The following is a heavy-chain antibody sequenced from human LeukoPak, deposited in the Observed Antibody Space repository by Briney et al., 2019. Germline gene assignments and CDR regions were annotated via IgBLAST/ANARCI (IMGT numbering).Heavy chain of an antibody. CDR2: INHSGST. D-gene: IGHD4-17*01. CDR1: GGSFSGYY. V-gene: IGHV4-34*01. J-gene: IGHJ3*02. CDR3: ARMDYGDLDAFDI. Sequence: PSETLSLTCAVYGGSFSGYYWSWIRQPPGKGLEWIGEINHSGSTNYNPSLKSRVTISVDTSKNQFSLKLSSVTAADTAVYYCARMDYGDLDAFDIWGQGTMVTVSS.